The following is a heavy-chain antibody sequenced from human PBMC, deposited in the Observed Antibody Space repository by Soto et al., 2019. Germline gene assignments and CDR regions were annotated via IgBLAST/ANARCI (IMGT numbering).Heavy chain of an antibody. Sequence: PSETLSLTCTVSGASIISGEHYWSWIRQAPGKGLEWIGLIYYTGITDYNPSLKSRVAISLDTSKNQFSLRLTSVTAEDTALYFCASSSFLRSGDLFHGLDVWGQGTTVTVSS. CDR2: IYYTGIT. J-gene: IGHJ6*02. CDR3: ASSSFLRSGDLFHGLDV. V-gene: IGHV4-30-4*01. D-gene: IGHD3-10*01. CDR1: GASIISGEHY.